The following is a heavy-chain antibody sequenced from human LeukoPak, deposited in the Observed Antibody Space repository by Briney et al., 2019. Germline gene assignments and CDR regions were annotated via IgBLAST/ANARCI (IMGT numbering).Heavy chain of an antibody. CDR3: ARVLSDYSDSSGYCPGSFDY. J-gene: IGHJ4*02. Sequence: ASVKVSCKASGYTFTSYAISWVRQAPGQGLEWMGWISAYNGNTNYAQKLQGRVTRTTDTSTSTAYIALRSLRCDGTAVYYCARVLSDYSDSSGYCPGSFDYWGQGTLVTVSS. D-gene: IGHD3-22*01. CDR2: ISAYNGNT. V-gene: IGHV1-18*01. CDR1: GYTFTSYA.